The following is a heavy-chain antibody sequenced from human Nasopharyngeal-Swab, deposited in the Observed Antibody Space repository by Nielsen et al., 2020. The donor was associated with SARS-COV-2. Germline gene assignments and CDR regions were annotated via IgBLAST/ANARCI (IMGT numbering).Heavy chain of an antibody. Sequence: SETLSLTCTVSGGSISSSSYYWGWIRQPPGKGLEWIGNIYYSGSTYYNPSLKSRVTISVDTSKNQFSLKLSSVTAADTAVYYCARQLAGKFGHWGQGTLVTVSS. V-gene: IGHV4-39*01. CDR3: ARQLAGKFGH. D-gene: IGHD3-10*01. CDR2: IYYSGST. J-gene: IGHJ4*02. CDR1: GGSISSSSYY.